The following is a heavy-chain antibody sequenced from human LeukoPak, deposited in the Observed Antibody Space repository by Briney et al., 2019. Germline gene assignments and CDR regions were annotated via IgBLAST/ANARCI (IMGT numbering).Heavy chain of an antibody. CDR3: AKDNGYNSLY. CDR1: GFTFSSYA. Sequence: HPGGSLRLSCAASGFTFSSYAMHWVRQAPGKGLEWVAVISYDGSNKYYADSVKGRFTISRDNSKNTLYLQMNSLRAEDTAVYYCAKDNGYNSLYWGQGTLVTVSS. CDR2: ISYDGSNK. D-gene: IGHD5-24*01. J-gene: IGHJ4*02. V-gene: IGHV3-30-3*01.